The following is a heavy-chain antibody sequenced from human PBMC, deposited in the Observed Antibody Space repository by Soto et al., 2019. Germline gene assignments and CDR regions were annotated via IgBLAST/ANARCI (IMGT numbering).Heavy chain of an antibody. CDR1: GGSFSGYY. V-gene: IGHV4-34*01. J-gene: IGHJ5*02. CDR3: ARAARFET. CDR2: INHSGST. D-gene: IGHD6-13*01. Sequence: QVQLQQWGAGLLKPSETLSLTCAVYGGSFSGYYWSWIRQPPGKGLEWIGEINHSGSTNYNPSLTSRVTISVDTSKNQFSLKLSSVTAADTAVYYCARAARFETWGQGTLVTVSS.